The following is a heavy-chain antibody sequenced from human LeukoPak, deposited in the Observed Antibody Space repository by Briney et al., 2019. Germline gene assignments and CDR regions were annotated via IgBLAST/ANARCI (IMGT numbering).Heavy chain of an antibody. D-gene: IGHD3-9*01. CDR1: GFTFSSYW. J-gene: IGHJ4*02. Sequence: GGSLRLSCAASGFTFSSYWMSWVRQAPGKGLEWVANINQDGSEKYYVDSVKDRFTISRDNAKNSLYLQMNSLRAEDTAVYYCAKGASGTTYDILTGTNYYFDYWGQGTLVTVSS. CDR3: AKGASGTTYDILTGTNYYFDY. CDR2: INQDGSEK. V-gene: IGHV3-7*05.